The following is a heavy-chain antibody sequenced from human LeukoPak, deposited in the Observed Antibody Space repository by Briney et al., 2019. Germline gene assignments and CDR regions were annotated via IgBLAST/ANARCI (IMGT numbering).Heavy chain of an antibody. D-gene: IGHD3-3*01. J-gene: IGHJ6*03. Sequence: GGSLRLSCAASGFTFSTYWMNWFRQTPGKGLEWVAKIKADGGEKDHVASVKGRFTISRDNAKNSLYLQMNSLRAEDTALYYCARRGLTIFGVVNYMDVWGKGTTVTVSS. CDR1: GFTFSTYW. CDR2: IKADGGEK. V-gene: IGHV3-7*03. CDR3: ARRGLTIFGVVNYMDV.